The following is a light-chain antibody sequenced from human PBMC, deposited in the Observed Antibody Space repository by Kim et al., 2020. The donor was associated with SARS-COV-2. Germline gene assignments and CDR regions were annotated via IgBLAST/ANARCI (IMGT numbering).Light chain of an antibody. Sequence: SSELTQDPAVSVALGQTVTITCQGDSLRSQFANWYQQSPGQSPVLVLYGRNSRPSGIPDRFSGSRSGDTASLTITGAQAEDEADYYCTSGDSSGYHVVFGGGTQLTVL. CDR3: TSGDSSGYHVV. CDR2: GRN. V-gene: IGLV3-19*01. J-gene: IGLJ2*01. CDR1: SLRSQF.